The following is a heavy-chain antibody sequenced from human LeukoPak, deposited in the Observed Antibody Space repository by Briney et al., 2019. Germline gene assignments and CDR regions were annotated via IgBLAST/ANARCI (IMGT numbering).Heavy chain of an antibody. D-gene: IGHD3-9*01. V-gene: IGHV3-9*01. J-gene: IGHJ6*02. CDR1: GFTFDDYA. CDR3: AKDGGLLYYDILTGYHDYYGMDV. CDR2: IIWNIGSI. Sequence: SLRLSCAASGFTFDDYAMHWVGQAPGKGMDWVSGIIWNIGSIGDADSVKGRFTISRDNAKNSLYLQMNSLRAEDTALYYCAKDGGLLYYDILTGYHDYYGMDVWGQGTTVTVSS.